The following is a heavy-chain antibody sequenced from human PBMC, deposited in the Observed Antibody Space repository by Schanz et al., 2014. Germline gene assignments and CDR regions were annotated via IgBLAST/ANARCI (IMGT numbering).Heavy chain of an antibody. J-gene: IGHJ4*02. V-gene: IGHV1-46*03. D-gene: IGHD6-13*01. CDR1: AYTFTGYY. CDR3: ARDGVDAAAGGNY. CDR2: INPSGGST. Sequence: QVQLVQSGAEVKEPGASVKVSCKASAYTFTGYYLHWVRQAPGQGLEWMGMINPSGGSTTYAQKFQGRVTMTRDTSTSTVYMELSSLRSEDTAVYYCARDGVDAAAGGNYWGQGTLVTVSS.